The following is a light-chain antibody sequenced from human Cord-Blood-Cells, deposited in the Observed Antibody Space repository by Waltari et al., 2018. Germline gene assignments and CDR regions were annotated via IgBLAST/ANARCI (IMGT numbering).Light chain of an antibody. CDR3: AAWDDSLNCPV. CDR2: SNS. J-gene: IGLJ2*01. Sequence: QSVLPQPPAASGTPGQRVTISGSGSSPNIGSTTANCYQQPPGTAPKLVIYSNSQRPSGVPDRFSGSKSGTSASLAISGLQAEDEADYYCAAWDDSLNCPVFGGGTKLTVL. V-gene: IGLV1-44*01. CDR1: SPNIGSTT.